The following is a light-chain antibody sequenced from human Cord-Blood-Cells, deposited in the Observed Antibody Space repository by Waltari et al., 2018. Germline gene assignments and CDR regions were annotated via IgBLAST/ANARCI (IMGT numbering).Light chain of an antibody. CDR1: SSAVGGYNY. Sequence: QSALTQPASVSGSPGQSITISCTGTSSAVGGYNYVSWYQQHPGKAPKPMIYHVSNRPSGVSNRFSDSKSGNTASLTISGLQAEDEADYYCSSYTSSSTVFGTGTKVTVL. J-gene: IGLJ1*01. CDR3: SSYTSSSTV. V-gene: IGLV2-14*01. CDR2: HVS.